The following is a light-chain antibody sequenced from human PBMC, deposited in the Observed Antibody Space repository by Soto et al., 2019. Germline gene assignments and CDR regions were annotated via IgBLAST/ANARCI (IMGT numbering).Light chain of an antibody. V-gene: IGLV3-21*04. CDR3: LVWDRSSDQYV. CDR2: YDS. CDR1: NIGSKS. J-gene: IGLJ1*01. Sequence: SYELTQPPSVSVAPGKTAKITCGGDNIGSKSVHWYQQKPGQAPVKVIYYDSDRPSGIPERFSGSNSGNTATLTISRVEAGDEADYYCLVWDRSSDQYVFGTGTKLTVL.